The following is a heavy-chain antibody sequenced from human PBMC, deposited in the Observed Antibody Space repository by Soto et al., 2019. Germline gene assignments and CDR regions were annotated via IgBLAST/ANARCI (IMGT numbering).Heavy chain of an antibody. J-gene: IGHJ6*02. CDR2: INHSGST. Sequence: PSETLSLTCAVYGGSFSGYYWSWIRQPPGKGLEWIGEINHSGSTNYNPSLKSRVTISVDTSKNQFSLKLSSVTAADTAVYYCARGERYYYGMDVWGQGTTVTVSS. D-gene: IGHD3-16*02. CDR3: ARGERYYYGMDV. CDR1: GGSFSGYY. V-gene: IGHV4-34*01.